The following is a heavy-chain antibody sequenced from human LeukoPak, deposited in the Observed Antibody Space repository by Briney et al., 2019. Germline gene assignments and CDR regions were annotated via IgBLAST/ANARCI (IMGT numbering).Heavy chain of an antibody. CDR2: ISGSGGYT. CDR3: AKAEGKNPTGGRWLD. Sequence: GGSLRLSCAASGFSFSTYAMTWVRQAPGMGLESVSAISGSGGYTYYADSVKGRFTISKDNSKNTLYLQMNSLRAEDTAIYYCAKAEGKNPTGGRWLDWGQGTLVTVSS. J-gene: IGHJ4*02. D-gene: IGHD6-19*01. CDR1: GFSFSTYA. V-gene: IGHV3-23*01.